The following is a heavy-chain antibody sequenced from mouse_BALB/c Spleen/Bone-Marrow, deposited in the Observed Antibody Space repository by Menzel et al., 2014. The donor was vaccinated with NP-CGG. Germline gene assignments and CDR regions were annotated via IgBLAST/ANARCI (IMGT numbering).Heavy chain of an antibody. CDR3: SRDYSYDAGVDCFVY. CDR2: INPGNGRT. Sequence: QVHVKQSGAELVKPGASVKLSCKASGYTFTSYWMHWVKQRPGQGLEWIGEINPGNGRTNYNEKFKSKATLTVDKSSSTAYLQLSSLTSTDSAVYYCSRDYSYDAGVDCFVYWGQGTLVTVSS. CDR1: GYTFTSYW. V-gene: IGHV1S81*02. J-gene: IGHJ3*01. D-gene: IGHD2-12*01.